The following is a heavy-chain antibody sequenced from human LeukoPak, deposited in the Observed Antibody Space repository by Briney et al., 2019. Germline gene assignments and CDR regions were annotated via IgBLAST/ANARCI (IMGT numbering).Heavy chain of an antibody. D-gene: IGHD3-3*01. CDR1: GFTFSSYA. V-gene: IGHV3-30-3*01. J-gene: IGHJ4*02. Sequence: GGSLRLSCAASGFTFSSYAMHWVRQAPGKGLEWVAVISYDGSNKYYADSVKGRFTISRDNSKNTLYLQMNSLRAEDTAVYYCARDSGEWLPILYYFDYWGQGTLVTVSS. CDR3: ARDSGEWLPILYYFDY. CDR2: ISYDGSNK.